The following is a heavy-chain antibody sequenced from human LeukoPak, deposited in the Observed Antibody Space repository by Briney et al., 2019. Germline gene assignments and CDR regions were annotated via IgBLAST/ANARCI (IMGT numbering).Heavy chain of an antibody. CDR3: ARSSLDHRDNFDY. V-gene: IGHV4-34*01. CDR2: INHSRST. Sequence: SETLSLTCAVYGGSFSGYYWSWIRQPPGKGLEWIGEINHSRSTNYNPSLKSRVTISVDTSKNQFSLKLSSVTAADTAVYYCARSSLDHRDNFDYWGQGTLVTVSS. CDR1: GGSFSGYY. J-gene: IGHJ4*02.